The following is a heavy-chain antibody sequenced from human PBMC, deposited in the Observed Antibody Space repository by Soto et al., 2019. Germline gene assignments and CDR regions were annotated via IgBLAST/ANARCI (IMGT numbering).Heavy chain of an antibody. D-gene: IGHD4-17*01. CDR2: IIPILGIA. CDR3: ARQAYGDTSDY. J-gene: IGHJ4*02. CDR1: GGTFSSYT. V-gene: IGHV1-69*02. Sequence: QVHLVQAGAEVKQPGSSVKVSCKASGGTFSSYTISWVRQAPGQGLEWMGRIIPILGIANYAQKFQGRVTITADKATSTAYMELSSLRSEDTAVYYCARQAYGDTSDYWGQGTLVTVSS.